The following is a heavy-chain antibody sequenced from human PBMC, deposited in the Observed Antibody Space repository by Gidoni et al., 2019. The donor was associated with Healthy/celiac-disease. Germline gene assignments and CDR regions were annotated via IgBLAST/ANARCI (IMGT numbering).Heavy chain of an antibody. J-gene: IGHJ4*02. CDR1: GFTFSSYG. V-gene: IGHV3-30*18. CDR3: AKDPGYSYGFGPLDY. CDR2: ISYDGSNK. Sequence: QVQLVESGGGVVQPGRSLRLSCAASGFTFSSYGMHWVRQAPGKGLEWVAVISYDGSNKYYADSVKGRFTISRDNSKNTLYLQMNSLRAEDTAVYYCAKDPGYSYGFGPLDYWGQGTLVTVSS. D-gene: IGHD5-18*01.